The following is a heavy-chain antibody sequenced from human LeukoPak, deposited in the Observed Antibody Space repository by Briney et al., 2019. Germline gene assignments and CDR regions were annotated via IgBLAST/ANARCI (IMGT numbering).Heavy chain of an antibody. CDR3: ASGYSYGPFDF. Sequence: GESLRISCKASGSSFTDSWITWVRQMPGKGLEWMGSIDPSDSYTNYNPSFQGHVTISADKSISTAYLQWSSLKASDTAMYYRASGYSYGPFDFWGQGTLVTVSS. CDR1: GSSFTDSW. D-gene: IGHD5-18*01. CDR2: IDPSDSYT. V-gene: IGHV5-10-1*01. J-gene: IGHJ4*02.